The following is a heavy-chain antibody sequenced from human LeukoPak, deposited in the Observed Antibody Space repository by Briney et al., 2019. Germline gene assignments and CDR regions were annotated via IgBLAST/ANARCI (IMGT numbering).Heavy chain of an antibody. CDR1: GFTFSHYI. V-gene: IGHV3-30*02. Sequence: GGSLRLSCAGSGFTFSHYIINWVRQAPGKGLEWVAFIRYDGSNKYYADSVRGRFTISRDNSKNTLYLQMNSLRAEDTAVYYCAKDKELRFLEWLFLFDYWGQGTLVTVSS. J-gene: IGHJ4*02. CDR3: AKDKELRFLEWLFLFDY. D-gene: IGHD3-3*01. CDR2: IRYDGSNK.